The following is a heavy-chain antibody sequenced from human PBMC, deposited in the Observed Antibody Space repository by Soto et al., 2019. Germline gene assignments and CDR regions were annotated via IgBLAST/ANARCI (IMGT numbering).Heavy chain of an antibody. CDR3: ARDSDTLPAYYDILTGYYYYYYMDV. J-gene: IGHJ6*03. CDR2: ISAYNGNT. CDR1: GYTFTSYG. D-gene: IGHD3-9*01. Sequence: ASVKVSCKASGYTFTSYGISWVRQAPGQGLEWMGWISAYNGNTNYAQKLQGRVTMTTDTSTSTAYMELRSLRSDDTAVYYCARDSDTLPAYYDILTGYYYYYYMDVWGKGTTVTVSS. V-gene: IGHV1-18*01.